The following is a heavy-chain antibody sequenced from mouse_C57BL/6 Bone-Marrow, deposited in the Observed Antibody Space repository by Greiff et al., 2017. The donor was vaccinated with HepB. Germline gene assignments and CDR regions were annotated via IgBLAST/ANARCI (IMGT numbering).Heavy chain of an antibody. D-gene: IGHD1-1*01. Sequence: VHVKQSGAELVKPGASVKLSCTASGFNIKDYYMHWVKQRTEQGLEWIGRIDPEDGETKYAPKFQGKATITADTSSNTAYLQLSSLTSEDTAVYYCARGYYGSSYLFDYWGQGTTLTVSS. V-gene: IGHV14-2*01. CDR2: IDPEDGET. CDR1: GFNIKDYY. CDR3: ARGYYGSSYLFDY. J-gene: IGHJ2*01.